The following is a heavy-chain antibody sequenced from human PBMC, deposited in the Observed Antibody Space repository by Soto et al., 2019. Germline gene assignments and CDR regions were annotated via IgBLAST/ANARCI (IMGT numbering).Heavy chain of an antibody. CDR2: IKSKTDGGTT. CDR3: TTEDPYYYDSSGPPC. Sequence: PGGSLRLSRAASGFTFSNAWMSWVRQAPGKGLEWVGRIKSKTDGGTTDYAAPVKGRFTISRDDSKNTLYLQMNSLKTEDTAVYXCTTEDPYYYDSSGPPCWGQGTLVTVSS. V-gene: IGHV3-15*01. CDR1: GFTFSNAW. D-gene: IGHD3-22*01. J-gene: IGHJ4*02.